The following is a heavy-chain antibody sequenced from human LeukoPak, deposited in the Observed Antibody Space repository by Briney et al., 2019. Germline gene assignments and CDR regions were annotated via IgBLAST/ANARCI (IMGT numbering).Heavy chain of an antibody. Sequence: PGGSLRLSCAASGFTFSNAWMNWVRQAPGKGLEWVGRIKSKTDGGTTDYAAPVKGRFTISTDDSKNTLYLQMNSLKTEDTAVYYCTTPVGYSSGSSLDYYYYGMDVWGKGTTVTVSS. CDR3: TTPVGYSSGSSLDYYYYGMDV. V-gene: IGHV3-15*01. J-gene: IGHJ6*04. CDR1: GFTFSNAW. D-gene: IGHD3-10*01. CDR2: IKSKTDGGTT.